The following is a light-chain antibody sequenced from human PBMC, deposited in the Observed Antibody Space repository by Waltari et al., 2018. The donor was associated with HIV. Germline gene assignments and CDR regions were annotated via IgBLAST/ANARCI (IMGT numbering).Light chain of an antibody. V-gene: IGLV1-44*01. CDR2: SNN. CDR3: AAWDDSLNGPV. Sequence: QSVLTQPPSASGTPGQRVTISCSGSTSNIGSNTINWYQQLPGTAPKLLISSNNQRPSGVPDRFSGSKSGTSASLAISGLQSEDEADYSCAAWDDSLNGPVFGGGTKLTVL. J-gene: IGLJ3*02. CDR1: TSNIGSNT.